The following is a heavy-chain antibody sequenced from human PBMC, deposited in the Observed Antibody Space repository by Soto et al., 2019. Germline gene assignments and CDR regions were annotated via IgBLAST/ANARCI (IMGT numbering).Heavy chain of an antibody. CDR2: IYYSGST. V-gene: IGHV4-39*01. D-gene: IGHD6-13*01. CDR1: GGSISSSSYY. Sequence: SETLSLTCNVSGGSISSSSYYWGWIRQPPGKGLEWIGSIYYSGSTYYNPSLKSRVTISVDTSKNQFSLKLSSVTAADTAVYYCASSYSSSWYESYYYGMDVWGQGTTVTVSS. J-gene: IGHJ6*02. CDR3: ASSYSSSWYESYYYGMDV.